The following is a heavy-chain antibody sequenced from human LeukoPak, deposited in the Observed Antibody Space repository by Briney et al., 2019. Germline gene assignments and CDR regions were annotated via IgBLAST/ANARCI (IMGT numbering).Heavy chain of an antibody. CDR1: GFNFNSYT. CDR2: ILASGSPT. CDR3: AKDLRPDGVDNFDH. Sequence: QPGGSLRLSCAASGFNFNSYTMNWVRQAPGKGLQWVANILASGSPTYYADSVKGRFIISRDNSKNTVHLQMNSLRVEDTAIYYCAKDLRPDGVDNFDHWGQEILVTVSS. V-gene: IGHV3-23*01. J-gene: IGHJ4*02. D-gene: IGHD2-8*01.